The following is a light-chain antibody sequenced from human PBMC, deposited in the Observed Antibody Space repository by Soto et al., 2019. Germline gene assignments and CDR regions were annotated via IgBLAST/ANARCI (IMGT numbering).Light chain of an antibody. Sequence: QSALTQPPSASGSPGQSVTISCTGTSSDVGGYNYVSWYQQHPGKAPKLMIYEVSKRPSGVPDRFSGSKSGNTASLTVSGLQVEDEADYYCSSYAGSNNPVVFGGGTKLTVL. CDR3: SSYAGSNNPVV. CDR1: SSDVGGYNY. J-gene: IGLJ2*01. V-gene: IGLV2-8*01. CDR2: EVS.